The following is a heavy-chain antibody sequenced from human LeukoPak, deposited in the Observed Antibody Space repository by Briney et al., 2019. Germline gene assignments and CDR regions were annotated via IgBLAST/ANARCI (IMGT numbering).Heavy chain of an antibody. Sequence: GSLRLSCAASGFTFSGSAMHWVRQASGKGLEWVGRIRSKANSYATAYAASVKGRFTISRDDSKNTAYLQMNSLKTEDTAVYYCTRRGITMVRGVIYNWFDPWGQGTLVTVSS. CDR2: IRSKANSYAT. CDR3: TRRGITMVRGVIYNWFDP. D-gene: IGHD3-10*01. CDR1: GFTFSGSA. J-gene: IGHJ5*02. V-gene: IGHV3-73*01.